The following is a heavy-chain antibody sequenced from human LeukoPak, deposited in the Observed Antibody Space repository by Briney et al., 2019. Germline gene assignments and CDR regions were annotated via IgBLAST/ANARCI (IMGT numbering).Heavy chain of an antibody. J-gene: IGHJ6*03. CDR1: GFTFSSYA. V-gene: IGHV3-23*01. Sequence: GGSLRLSCAASGFTFSSYAMSWVRQAPGKGLEWVSAISGSGGSTYYADSVKGRFTISRDNSKNTLYLQMNSLRAEDTAVYYCAKVNYYDSSGYYFRYYYYMDVWGKGTTVTVSS. CDR2: ISGSGGST. CDR3: AKVNYYDSSGYYFRYYYYMDV. D-gene: IGHD3-22*01.